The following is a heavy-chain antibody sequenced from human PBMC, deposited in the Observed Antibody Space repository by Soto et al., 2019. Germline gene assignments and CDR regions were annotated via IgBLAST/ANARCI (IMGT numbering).Heavy chain of an antibody. CDR1: GFTFSDYY. D-gene: IGHD3-3*01. CDR3: ARDFWSGYSVADYYYGMDV. Sequence: GGSLRLSCAASGFTFSDYYMSWIRQAPGKGLEWVSYISSSSSYTNYADSVKGRFTISRDNAKNSLYLQMNSLRAEDTAVYYCARDFWSGYSVADYYYGMDVWGQGTTVTVSS. V-gene: IGHV3-11*05. CDR2: ISSSSSYT. J-gene: IGHJ6*02.